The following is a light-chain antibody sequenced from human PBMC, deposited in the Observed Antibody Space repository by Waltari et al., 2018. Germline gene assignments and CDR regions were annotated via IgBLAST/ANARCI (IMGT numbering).Light chain of an antibody. V-gene: IGKV3-20*01. Sequence: IGLTQSPGTLSMSPGERATLSCRASESISSNYLAWYQQRPGQAPRLLIFGASSRATGIPGRFSGSGSGTDFTLTISRLEPEDFAVYYCQQYGTSFLTFGGGTKLEI. CDR3: QQYGTSFLT. J-gene: IGKJ4*01. CDR1: ESISSNY. CDR2: GAS.